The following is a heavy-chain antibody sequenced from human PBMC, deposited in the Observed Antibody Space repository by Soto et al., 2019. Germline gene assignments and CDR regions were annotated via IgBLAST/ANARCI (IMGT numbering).Heavy chain of an antibody. CDR2: IFPIFGTA. D-gene: IGHD1-26*01. J-gene: IGHJ6*02. CDR3: ASHSGSSPEGRYYYNMDV. Sequence: QVQLVQSGAEVKKPGSSVKVSCKASGGTFSSYAISWVRQAPGQGLEWMGGIFPIFGTADYAQKFQGRVTITADESTSTAYMELSSLRSEDTAVYYCASHSGSSPEGRYYYNMDVWGQGTTVTVSS. V-gene: IGHV1-69*12. CDR1: GGTFSSYA.